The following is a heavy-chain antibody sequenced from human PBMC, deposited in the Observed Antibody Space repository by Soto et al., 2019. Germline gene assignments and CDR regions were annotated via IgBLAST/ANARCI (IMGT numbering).Heavy chain of an antibody. J-gene: IGHJ3*02. CDR2: INHSGGT. V-gene: IGHV4-34*01. CDR3: ASYSTGSTVGAFDI. D-gene: IGHD2-15*01. Sequence: PSETLSLTRAVYGGSFRGYYWSWIRQPTGKGLWCIGEINHSGGTNYNPSLKRRVTISVDTSKNQFSLKLSSVTAADTAVYYCASYSTGSTVGAFDIWGQGTMVTV. CDR1: GGSFRGYY.